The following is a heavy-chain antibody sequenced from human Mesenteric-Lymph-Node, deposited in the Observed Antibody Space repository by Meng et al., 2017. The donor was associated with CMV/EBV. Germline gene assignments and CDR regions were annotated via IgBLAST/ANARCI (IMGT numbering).Heavy chain of an antibody. CDR3: ARGSSGLNWFDH. D-gene: IGHD6-19*01. Sequence: ASVKVSCKASGYTFTSYDINWVRQATGQGLEWMGWMNPNSGNTGYAQKFQGRVTMTRNTSISTAYMELSSLRSEDTAVYYCARGSSGLNWFDHWGQGTLVTVSS. CDR1: GYTFTSYD. J-gene: IGHJ5*02. V-gene: IGHV1-8*01. CDR2: MNPNSGNT.